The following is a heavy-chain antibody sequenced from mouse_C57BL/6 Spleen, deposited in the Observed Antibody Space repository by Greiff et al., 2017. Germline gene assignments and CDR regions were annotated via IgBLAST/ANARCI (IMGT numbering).Heavy chain of an antibody. CDR2: INPYNGGT. CDR3: ARLGTTVVAGDYAMDY. Sequence: EVQLQQSGPVLVKPGASVTISCKASGYTFTDYYMNWVKQSPGKSLAWIGVINPYNGGTNYNQTFKGKATLTGDKSSSTAYMELNSLTSEDSAVYYCARLGTTVVAGDYAMDYWGQGTSVTVSS. J-gene: IGHJ4*01. D-gene: IGHD1-1*01. V-gene: IGHV1-19*01. CDR1: GYTFTDYY.